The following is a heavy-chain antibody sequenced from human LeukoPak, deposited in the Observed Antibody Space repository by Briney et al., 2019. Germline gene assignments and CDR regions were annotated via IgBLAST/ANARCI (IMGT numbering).Heavy chain of an antibody. CDR3: ARSAYSSSWSWFDP. Sequence: SETLYLTCTVSGGSISSYYWSWIRQPPGKGLEWIGYIYYSGSTNYNPSLKSRVTISVDTSKNQFSLKLSSVSAADTAVYYCARSAYSSSWSWFDPWGQGTLVTVSS. D-gene: IGHD6-13*01. CDR2: IYYSGST. J-gene: IGHJ5*02. CDR1: GGSISSYY. V-gene: IGHV4-59*01.